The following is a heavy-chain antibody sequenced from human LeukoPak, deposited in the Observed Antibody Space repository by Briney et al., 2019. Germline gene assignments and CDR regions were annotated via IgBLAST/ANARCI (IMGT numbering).Heavy chain of an antibody. CDR1: GYTFTSYY. CDR3: ARDSGTTNAFDI. V-gene: IGHV1-46*01. J-gene: IGHJ3*02. CDR2: INPSAGST. Sequence: GASVKVSCKPSGYTFTSYYMHWVRQAPGQGLKWMGIINPSAGSTSYAQKFQGRVTMTRDTSTSTVYMELSSLRSEDTAIYYCARDSGTTNAFDIWGQGTLVTVSS. D-gene: IGHD1/OR15-1a*01.